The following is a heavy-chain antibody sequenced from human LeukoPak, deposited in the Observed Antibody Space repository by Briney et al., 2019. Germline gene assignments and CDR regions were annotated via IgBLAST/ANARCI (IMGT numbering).Heavy chain of an antibody. J-gene: IGHJ4*02. V-gene: IGHV3-74*01. CDR2: INSDGSST. D-gene: IGHD3-3*01. CDR1: GFTCSSYW. CDR3: ATGGAFGVVIY. Sequence: GGSLRLSCAASGFTCSSYWMHWVRQAPGKGLVWVSRINSDGSSTSYADSVKGRFTISRDNAKNTLYLQMNSLRAEDTAVYYCATGGAFGVVIYWGQGTLVTVSS.